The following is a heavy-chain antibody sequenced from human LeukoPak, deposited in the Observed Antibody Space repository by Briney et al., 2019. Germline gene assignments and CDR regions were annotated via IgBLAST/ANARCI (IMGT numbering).Heavy chain of an antibody. Sequence: GGSLRLSCAASGFTFSSYGMHWVRQAPGKGLERVAVIWYVGSDDYYADSVKGRFTISRDNSKNTLHLQMNSLRAEDTAVYYCARDVHSSGWYGVDYWGQGTLVTVSS. J-gene: IGHJ4*02. CDR3: ARDVHSSGWYGVDY. CDR2: IWYVGSDD. D-gene: IGHD6-19*01. V-gene: IGHV3-33*01. CDR1: GFTFSSYG.